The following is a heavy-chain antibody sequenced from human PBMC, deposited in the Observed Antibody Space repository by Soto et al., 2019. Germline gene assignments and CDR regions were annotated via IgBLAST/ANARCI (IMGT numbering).Heavy chain of an antibody. Sequence: SETLSLTCTVSGGSISSGDYYWSWIRQPPXKGLEWIGYIYYSGSTYYNPSLKSRVTISVDTSKNQFSLKLSSVTAADTAVYYCARAGRNFKYYYGSGSYYFDYWGQGTLVTVS. D-gene: IGHD3-10*01. CDR3: ARAGRNFKYYYGSGSYYFDY. CDR2: IYYSGST. V-gene: IGHV4-30-4*01. CDR1: GGSISSGDYY. J-gene: IGHJ4*02.